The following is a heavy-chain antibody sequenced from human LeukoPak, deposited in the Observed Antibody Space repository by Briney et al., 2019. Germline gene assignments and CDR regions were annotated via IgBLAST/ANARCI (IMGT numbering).Heavy chain of an antibody. J-gene: IGHJ6*04. D-gene: IGHD4-17*01. CDR2: INPNSGDT. CDR3: AKDRYGDYVYYAMDV. CDR1: GYIFTDYY. Sequence: ASVKVSCKASGYIFTDYYMHWVRQAPGQGLEGMGGINPNSGDTNFAQKFQGRVTMTRDTSINTAYMQLSGLTSDDTAVYYCAKDRYGDYVYYAMDVWGKGTTVTVSS. V-gene: IGHV1-2*02.